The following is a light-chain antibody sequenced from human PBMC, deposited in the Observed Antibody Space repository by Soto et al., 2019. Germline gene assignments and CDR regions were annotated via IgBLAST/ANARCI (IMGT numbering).Light chain of an antibody. CDR2: GAS. J-gene: IGKJ5*01. CDR1: QSVSSSY. V-gene: IGKV3D-20*02. CDR3: QQRSTIT. Sequence: EIVLTQSPGTLSLSPGERARLSCRASQSVSSSYLAWYQQKPGQAPRLLIYGASSRATGIPDRFSGSGSGTDFTLTISSLEPEDFAVYYCQQRSTITFGQGTRLEIK.